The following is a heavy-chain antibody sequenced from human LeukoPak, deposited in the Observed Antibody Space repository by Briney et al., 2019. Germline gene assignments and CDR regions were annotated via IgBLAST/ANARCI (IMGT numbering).Heavy chain of an antibody. Sequence: SVKVSCKASGGTFSSYAISWVRQAPGQGLEWMGGIIPTFGTANYAQKFQGRVTITADESTSTAYMELSSLRSEDTAVYYCARVRDGAYCSSTSCYPYYYYGMDVWGQGTRSPSP. CDR3: ARVRDGAYCSSTSCYPYYYYGMDV. D-gene: IGHD2-2*01. J-gene: IGHJ6*02. V-gene: IGHV1-69*13. CDR1: GGTFSSYA. CDR2: IIPTFGTA.